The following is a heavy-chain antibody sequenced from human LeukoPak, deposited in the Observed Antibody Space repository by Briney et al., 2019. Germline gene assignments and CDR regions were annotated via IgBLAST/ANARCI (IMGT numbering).Heavy chain of an antibody. J-gene: IGHJ6*02. CDR3: TKVRLSNLYYYYGMDV. CDR1: GFTFTNYA. Sequence: PGGSLRLFCAASGFTFTNYAMNWVRQAPGKGLEWLSAISSSGGTTCYADSVKGRFTISRDNSRNTLYLQMNSLRVADTAVYFCTKVRLSNLYYYYGMDVWGQGTTVTVSS. CDR2: ISSSGGTT. D-gene: IGHD2-21*02. V-gene: IGHV3-23*01.